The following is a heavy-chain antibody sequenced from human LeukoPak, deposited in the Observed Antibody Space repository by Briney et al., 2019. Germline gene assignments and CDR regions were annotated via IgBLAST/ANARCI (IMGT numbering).Heavy chain of an antibody. CDR3: AREGMYSSSSYVGYYMDV. CDR2: INSNGGST. V-gene: IGHV3-64*02. CDR1: GFSFSNYA. D-gene: IGHD6-13*01. Sequence: PGGSLRLSCAASGFSFSNYAMHWVRQAPGKGPEYVSAINSNGGSTYYADSVKGRFTISRDNAKNTLYLQMDSLRPEDIGVYYCAREGMYSSSSYVGYYMDVWGKGAAVTVSS. J-gene: IGHJ6*03.